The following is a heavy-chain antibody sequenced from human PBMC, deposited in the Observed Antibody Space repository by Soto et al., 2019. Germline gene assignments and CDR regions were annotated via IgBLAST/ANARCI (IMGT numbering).Heavy chain of an antibody. D-gene: IGHD6-19*01. J-gene: IGHJ4*02. CDR3: AKDDSSCWYRSFDY. CDR1: GFAFSGYP. CDR2: IDASTGRT. Sequence: EVQLLESGGGLVQPGGSLRLSCAASGFAFSGYPMSWVRQTPGKGLEWVSGIDASTGRTYFADSVEGRFTISRDNSKNTLYLPMNSLRVPDTAIYYCAKDDSSCWYRSFDYWGQGTLVTVSS. V-gene: IGHV3-23*01.